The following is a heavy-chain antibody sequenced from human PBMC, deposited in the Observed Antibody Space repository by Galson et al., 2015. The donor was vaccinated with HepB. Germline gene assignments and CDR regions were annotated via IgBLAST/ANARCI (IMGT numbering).Heavy chain of an antibody. Sequence: SLRLSCAASGFTFSSYGMHWVRQAPGKGLEWVAVIWYDGSNKYYADSVKGRFTISRDNSKNTLYLQMNSLRAEDTAVYYCARWIQLRHPIGYYYYGMDVWGQGTTVTVSS. D-gene: IGHD5-18*01. J-gene: IGHJ6*02. V-gene: IGHV3-33*01. CDR3: ARWIQLRHPIGYYYYGMDV. CDR2: IWYDGSNK. CDR1: GFTFSSYG.